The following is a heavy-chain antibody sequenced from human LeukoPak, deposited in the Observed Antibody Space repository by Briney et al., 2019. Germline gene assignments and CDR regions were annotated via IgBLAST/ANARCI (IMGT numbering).Heavy chain of an antibody. V-gene: IGHV3-64*01. D-gene: IGHD2-15*01. J-gene: IGHJ6*02. CDR3: AKARAYCSGGDCPGGYYYGMDV. CDR2: ISSNGGST. CDR1: GSTFSSYA. Sequence: GGSLRLSCAASGSTFSSYAMHWVRQAPGKGLEYVSAISSNGGSTYYANSVKGRFNISRDNSKNTLYLQLNNLRAEDTAVYYCAKARAYCSGGDCPGGYYYGMDVWGQGTTVTVSS.